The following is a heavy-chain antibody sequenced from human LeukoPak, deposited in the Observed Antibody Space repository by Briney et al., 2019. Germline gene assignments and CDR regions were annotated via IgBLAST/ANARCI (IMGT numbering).Heavy chain of an antibody. CDR1: GFTFSSYS. J-gene: IGHJ4*02. D-gene: IGHD1-26*01. CDR2: IYSTTSHI. Sequence: GGSLRLSCAASGFTFSSYSMNWVRQAPGKGLEWVSSIYSTTSHIYYTDSVRGRFTISRDNARNSLFLQMNSLRAEDTAVYYCARDLEVGATRFDYFDYWGQGALVTVSS. V-gene: IGHV3-21*01. CDR3: ARDLEVGATRFDYFDY.